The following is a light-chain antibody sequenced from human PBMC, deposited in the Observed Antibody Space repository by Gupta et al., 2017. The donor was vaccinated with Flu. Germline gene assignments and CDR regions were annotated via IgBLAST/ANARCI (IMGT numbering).Light chain of an antibody. CDR3: RQSYISPWT. CDR2: AAS. J-gene: IGKJ1*01. CDR1: QDVIKY. Sequence: GDRVTITCRASQDVIKYLNWYQHKTGKAPKPLIYAASNLETGVPSRFTGDGSGTDFSLTITNLQPEDFATYYCRQSYISPWTFGQGTTVAI. V-gene: IGKV1-39*01.